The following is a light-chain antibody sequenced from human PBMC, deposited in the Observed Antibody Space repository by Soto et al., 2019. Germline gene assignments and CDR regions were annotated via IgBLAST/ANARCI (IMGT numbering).Light chain of an antibody. V-gene: IGLV2-14*01. CDR3: SSYTSSSTQV. J-gene: IGLJ3*02. CDR2: EVS. Sequence: QSALTQPASVSGSPGQSITISCTGTSSDVGGYNYVSWYQQHPGKAPKLMIYEVSNRPSGVSNRFSGSKSGNTASLTISGLHAEDEADYYCSSYTSSSTQVFGGGTQLTVL. CDR1: SSDVGGYNY.